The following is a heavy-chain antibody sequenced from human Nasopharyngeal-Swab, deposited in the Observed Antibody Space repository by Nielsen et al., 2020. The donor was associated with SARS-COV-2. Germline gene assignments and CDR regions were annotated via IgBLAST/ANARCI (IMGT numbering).Heavy chain of an antibody. J-gene: IGHJ4*02. CDR1: GYIFSNYW. CDR2: SYPGDSDT. CDR3: ARLLLSKYFDY. V-gene: IGHV5-51*01. Sequence: GESLKIPCKGSGYIFSNYWIGWVRQMPGKGLEWVGISYPGDSDTRYSPSFQGQVTNSADKSISTTYLQWSSLKASDTAMYYCARLLLSKYFDYWGQGTLVTVSS.